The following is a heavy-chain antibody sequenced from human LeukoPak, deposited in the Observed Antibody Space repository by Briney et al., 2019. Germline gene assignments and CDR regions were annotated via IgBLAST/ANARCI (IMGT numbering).Heavy chain of an antibody. CDR2: ISSYNGNT. J-gene: IGHJ5*02. V-gene: IGHV1-18*01. Sequence: ASVKVSCKASGYTFTSYGISWVRQAPGQGLEWMGWISSYNGNTNYAQKLQGRVTMTTDTSTSTAYMELRSLRSDDTAVYYCATGGPYGSGSYSGSVPWGQGTLVTVSS. D-gene: IGHD3-10*01. CDR3: ATGGPYGSGSYSGSVP. CDR1: GYTFTSYG.